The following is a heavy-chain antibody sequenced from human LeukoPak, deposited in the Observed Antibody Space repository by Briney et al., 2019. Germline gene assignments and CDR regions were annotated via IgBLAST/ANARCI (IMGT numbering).Heavy chain of an antibody. CDR1: GGSFSGYY. Sequence: SETLSLTCAVYGGSFSGYYWSWIRRPPGKGLEWIGENNHSGSTNYNPSLKSRVTISVDTSKNQFSLTLSSVTAADTAVYFCARGPYSYDSSGAFDIWGQGTMVTVSS. J-gene: IGHJ3*02. D-gene: IGHD3-22*01. CDR3: ARGPYSYDSSGAFDI. CDR2: NNHSGST. V-gene: IGHV4-34*01.